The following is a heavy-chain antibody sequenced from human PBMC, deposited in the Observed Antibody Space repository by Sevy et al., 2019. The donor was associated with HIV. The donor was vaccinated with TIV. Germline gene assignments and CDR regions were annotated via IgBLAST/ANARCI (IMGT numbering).Heavy chain of an antibody. Sequence: ASVKVSCKASGYTFTSYGISWVRQAPGQGLEWMGWISAYNGNTNYAQKLQGRVTMTTDTSTSTAYMELRSLRSDDTAVYYCARDSIPLVQGVIITHYYYGMDVWGQGTTVTVSS. V-gene: IGHV1-18*01. CDR3: ARDSIPLVQGVIITHYYYGMDV. D-gene: IGHD3-10*01. J-gene: IGHJ6*02. CDR1: GYTFTSYG. CDR2: ISAYNGNT.